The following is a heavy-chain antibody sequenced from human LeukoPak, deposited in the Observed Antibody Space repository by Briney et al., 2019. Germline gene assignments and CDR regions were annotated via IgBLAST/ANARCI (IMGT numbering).Heavy chain of an antibody. CDR3: ARDDSDGLDY. D-gene: IGHD5-18*01. V-gene: IGHV3-48*03. Sequence: GGSLRLSCAASGFIFSSYEMNWVRQAPGKGLEWVSYISSSGSTIYYADSVKGRFTISRDTAKNSLYLQMNSLRAEDTAVYYCARDDSDGLDYWGQGTLVTVSS. CDR1: GFIFSSYE. CDR2: ISSSGSTI. J-gene: IGHJ4*02.